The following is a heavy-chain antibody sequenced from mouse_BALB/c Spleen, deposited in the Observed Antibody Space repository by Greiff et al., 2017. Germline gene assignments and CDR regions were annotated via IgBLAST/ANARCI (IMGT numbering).Heavy chain of an antibody. CDR1: GISITTGNYR. CDR3: ARDGGYGYYFDY. V-gene: IGHV3-5*02. Sequence: EVQLKESGPGLVKPSQTVSLTCTVTGISITTGNYRWSWIRQFPGNKLEWIGYIYYSGTITYNPSLTSRTTITRDTSKNQFFLEMNSLTAEDTATYYCARDGGYGYYFDYWGQGTTLTVSS. CDR2: IYYSGTI. D-gene: IGHD1-1*01. J-gene: IGHJ2*01.